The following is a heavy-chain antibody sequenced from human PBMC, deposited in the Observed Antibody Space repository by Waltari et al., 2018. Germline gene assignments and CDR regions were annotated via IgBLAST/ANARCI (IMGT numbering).Heavy chain of an antibody. Sequence: EVQLVESGGGLIQPGGSLRLSCAASGFIVSNNYMSWVRQAPGKGLEGVSVTKGGGNTCYSDSVKGRVTISTDDSSNTLSLQMNSLRVEDTAVYYCASDPGFANGMDGWGQGTTVTVSS. V-gene: IGHV3-53*01. J-gene: IGHJ6*02. CDR2: TKGGGNT. CDR1: GFIVSNNY. CDR3: ASDPGFANGMDG.